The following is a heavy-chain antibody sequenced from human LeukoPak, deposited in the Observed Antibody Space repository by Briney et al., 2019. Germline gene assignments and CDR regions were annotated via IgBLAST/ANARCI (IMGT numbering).Heavy chain of an antibody. V-gene: IGHV3-48*03. CDR1: GFTFSSYE. CDR2: ISSSGSTI. D-gene: IGHD3-10*01. CDR3: AREASGGTFDY. J-gene: IGHJ4*02. Sequence: PGRSLRLSCAASGFTFSSYEMDWVRQAPGKGLEWVSYISSSGSTIYYADSVKGRFTISRDNAKNSLYLQMNSLRAEDTAIYYCAREASGGTFDYWGQGTLVTVSS.